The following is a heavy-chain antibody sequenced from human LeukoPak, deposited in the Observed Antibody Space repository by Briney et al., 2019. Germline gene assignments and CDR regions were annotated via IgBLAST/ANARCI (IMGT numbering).Heavy chain of an antibody. CDR1: GGSFSGYY. D-gene: IGHD3-3*01. J-gene: IGHJ4*02. V-gene: IGHV4-34*01. Sequence: SETLSPTCAVYGGSFSGYYWSWIRQPPGKGLEWIGEINHSGSTNYNPSLKSRVTISVDTSKNQFSLKLSSVTAADTAVYYCARHSTFFGVVIIKGRVRGPFDYWGQGTLVTVSS. CDR3: ARHSTFFGVVIIKGRVRGPFDY. CDR2: INHSGST.